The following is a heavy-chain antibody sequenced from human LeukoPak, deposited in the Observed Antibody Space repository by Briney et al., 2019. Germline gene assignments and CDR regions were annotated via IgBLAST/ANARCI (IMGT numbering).Heavy chain of an antibody. J-gene: IGHJ4*02. D-gene: IGHD3-9*01. CDR1: GYTFTCYY. Sequence: ASVKVSCKASGYTFTCYYMHWVRQAPGQGLEWMGWINPNSGGTNYAQKFQGRVTMTRDTSISTAYMELSRLRSEDTAVYYCARGDILTGYYFDYWGQGTLVTVSS. V-gene: IGHV1-2*02. CDR3: ARGDILTGYYFDY. CDR2: INPNSGGT.